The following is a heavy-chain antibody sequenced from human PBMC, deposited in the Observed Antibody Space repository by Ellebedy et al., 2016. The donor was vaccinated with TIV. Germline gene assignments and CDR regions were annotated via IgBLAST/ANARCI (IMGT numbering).Heavy chain of an antibody. CDR1: GGSFRAYY. D-gene: IGHD1-26*01. CDR2: IDDSGST. CDR3: ARAPPEEGAYYGMDV. Sequence: SETLSLXXAVYGGSFRAYYWTWIRQPPGKGLEWIGEIDDSGSTNYNPSLKSRVTISIDTYKKQFSLKLSSVTAADTADYYCARAPPEEGAYYGMDVWGQGTTVTVSS. V-gene: IGHV4-34*01. J-gene: IGHJ6*02.